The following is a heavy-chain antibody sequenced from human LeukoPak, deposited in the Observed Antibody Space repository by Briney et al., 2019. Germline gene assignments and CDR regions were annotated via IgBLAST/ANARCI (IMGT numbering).Heavy chain of an antibody. Sequence: PGGSLRLSCAASGFTFSRYAMYWVRQAPGKGLEWVAVIVSDGGNKYYADSVKGRITVTRDNSLNTVYMQMNSLRAEDTAVYYCAKRLRQLAVPSPFDYWGQGTLVTVSS. D-gene: IGHD1-1*01. CDR1: GFTFSRYA. CDR3: AKRLRQLAVPSPFDY. CDR2: IVSDGGNK. V-gene: IGHV3-30*02. J-gene: IGHJ4*02.